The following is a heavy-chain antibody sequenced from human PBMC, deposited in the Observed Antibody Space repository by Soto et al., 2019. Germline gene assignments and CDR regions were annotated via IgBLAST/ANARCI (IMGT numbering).Heavy chain of an antibody. CDR3: AKWNGGFDH. D-gene: IGHD3-16*01. V-gene: IGHV3-30*18. Sequence: QVQLVESGGGVVQPGRSLRLSCAASGFTFSSYGMHWVRQAPGKGLEWVAVISYDGSYKYYADSVKGRFTISRDNSKNTLYLQANSLRAEDTAVYYCAKWNGGFDHWGQGTLVTVSS. CDR2: ISYDGSYK. CDR1: GFTFSSYG. J-gene: IGHJ4*02.